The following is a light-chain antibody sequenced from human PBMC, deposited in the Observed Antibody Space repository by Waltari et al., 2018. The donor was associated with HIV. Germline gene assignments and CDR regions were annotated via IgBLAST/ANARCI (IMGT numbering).Light chain of an antibody. CDR3: QQYYSSPRT. CDR1: QSVLDNSNTKNY. J-gene: IGKJ1*01. CDR2: WAS. V-gene: IGKV4-1*01. Sequence: DIEMAQSPDSLTVSLGERATISCKSSQSVLDNSNTKNYLARDQQKPGQPPKPPTYWASTRGSGVPDRFSASGSGTDFTLTINNLQAEDVAVYYCQQYYSSPRTFGQGTRV.